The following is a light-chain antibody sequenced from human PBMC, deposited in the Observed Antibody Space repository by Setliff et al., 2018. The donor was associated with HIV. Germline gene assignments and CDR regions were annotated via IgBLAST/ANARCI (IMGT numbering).Light chain of an antibody. J-gene: IGLJ1*01. CDR3: LLYYGGFYV. CDR2: STT. V-gene: IGLV7-43*01. CDR1: TGAVASGLY. Sequence: QAVVTQEPSLTVSPGGTVTLTCASSTGAVASGLYANWFQQKPGQAPRALIYSTTYKHSWTPARFSGSLLGGRAALTLSDVRPEDEAEYYCLLYYGGFYVFGSGTKVTVL.